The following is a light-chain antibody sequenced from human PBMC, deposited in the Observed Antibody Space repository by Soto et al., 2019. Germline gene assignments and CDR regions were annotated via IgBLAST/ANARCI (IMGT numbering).Light chain of an antibody. CDR1: QSVGSK. Sequence: VMTQSPATLSVSPGERATLSCRASQSVGSKLAWYQQKPGQAPRLLIYAASTRASGVPLRFSGGGSGTEFSLTITSLQSEDFAVYYCQQYNDWPRHTFGQGTKLEL. CDR2: AAS. CDR3: QQYNDWPRHT. J-gene: IGKJ2*01. V-gene: IGKV3D-15*01.